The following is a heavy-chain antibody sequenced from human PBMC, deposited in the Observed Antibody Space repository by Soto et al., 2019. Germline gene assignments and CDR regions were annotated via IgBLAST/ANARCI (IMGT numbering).Heavy chain of an antibody. CDR1: GFTVSSNY. J-gene: IGHJ6*03. V-gene: IGHV3-66*01. CDR3: ASVPRRPYYYYIDV. Sequence: VQLVESGGGLVQPGGSLRLSCAASGFTVSSNYMSWVRQAPGKGLEWVSVIYRGGSPYYAESVKGRFTISRDNSKNTLYLQTNCKRAEDTAVYYCASVPRRPYYYYIDVWGKGTTVTVSS. D-gene: IGHD2-2*01. CDR2: IYRGGSP.